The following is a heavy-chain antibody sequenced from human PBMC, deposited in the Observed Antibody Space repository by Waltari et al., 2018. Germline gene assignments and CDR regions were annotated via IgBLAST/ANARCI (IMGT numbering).Heavy chain of an antibody. J-gene: IGHJ6*02. CDR2: IYGDGRFV. Sequence: EVRLVESGGDLVQPGGSLTLSCSASGFSFSDSYLHWVRQVPGRGLVWVSRIYGDGRFVGYAESVKGRFTISRDNDKNMLYLEMNSLRVEDMAHYYCAGTVYQSMDVWGQGTAVTVSS. CDR3: AGTVYQSMDV. V-gene: IGHV3-74*01. CDR1: GFSFSDSY.